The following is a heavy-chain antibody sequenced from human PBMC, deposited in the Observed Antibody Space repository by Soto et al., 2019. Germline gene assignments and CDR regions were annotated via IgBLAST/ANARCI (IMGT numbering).Heavy chain of an antibody. J-gene: IGHJ5*02. CDR3: ARVPFVGYFDWLDP. D-gene: IGHD3-9*01. Sequence: SETLSLTCIVSGASISSYYWTWIRQPPGGGLEWIGYMHHTQGTNDNPSLRGRVHMSIDTSMNQFSLRLTSVTAADTAVYYCARVPFVGYFDWLDPWGHGTLVTVSS. CDR1: GASISSYY. V-gene: IGHV4-59*01. CDR2: MHHTQGT.